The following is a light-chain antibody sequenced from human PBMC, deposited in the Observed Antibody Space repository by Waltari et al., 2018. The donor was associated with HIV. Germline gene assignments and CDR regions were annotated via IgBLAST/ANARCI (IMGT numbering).Light chain of an antibody. V-gene: IGLV2-14*01. CDR2: EVC. Sequence: QSALTQPASVSGSPGQSITISCTGTRSDVGGYSYVSWYQQQPGKAPKLILYEVCNLPSVVSNRFSGSKSCNTASLSIAGLQAEDVADYYCSSYTSSSTPVFGTGTNVTVL. J-gene: IGLJ1*01. CDR1: RSDVGGYSY. CDR3: SSYTSSSTPV.